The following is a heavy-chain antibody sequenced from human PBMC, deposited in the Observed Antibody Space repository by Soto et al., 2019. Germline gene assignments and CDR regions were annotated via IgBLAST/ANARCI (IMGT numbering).Heavy chain of an antibody. CDR1: GGTLNNYA. Sequence: QVQLVQSGAEVKKPGSSLKVSCTASGGTLNNYAISWLRQAHGQGLEWMGGIITAFGAAIYAQKFQGRVSITADESTETAHMDLSSLRSEDTAVYYCAAGGSWARLDNWGEGTLVTVSS. V-gene: IGHV1-69*01. CDR3: AAGGSWARLDN. CDR2: IITAFGAA. J-gene: IGHJ4*02. D-gene: IGHD6-13*01.